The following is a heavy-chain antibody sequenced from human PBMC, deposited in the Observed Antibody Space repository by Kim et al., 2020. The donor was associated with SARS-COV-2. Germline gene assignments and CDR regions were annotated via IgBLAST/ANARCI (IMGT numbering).Heavy chain of an antibody. D-gene: IGHD1-26*01. V-gene: IGHV3-48*03. CDR1: GFTFSSYE. J-gene: IGHJ3*02. Sequence: GGSLRLSCAASGFTFSSYEMNWVRQAPGKGLEWVSYISSSGSTIYYADSVKGRFTISRDNAKNSLYLQMNSLRAEDTAVYYCARDQVAYVAYSGSYLVGAFDIWGQGTMVTVSA. CDR3: ARDQVAYVAYSGSYLVGAFDI. CDR2: ISSSGSTI.